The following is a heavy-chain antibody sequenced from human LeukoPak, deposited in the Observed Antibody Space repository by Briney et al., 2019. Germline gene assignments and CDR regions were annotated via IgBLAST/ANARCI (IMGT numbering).Heavy chain of an antibody. CDR1: GFTFSSYW. Sequence: PGGSLRLSCAASGFTFSSYWMHWVRQAPGKGLVWVSRINSDGNSTSYADSVKGRFTISRDNAKNTLYLQMNSLRAEDTAVYYCARGPFQNWNDFLYWGQGTLVTVSS. D-gene: IGHD1-1*01. CDR2: INSDGNST. V-gene: IGHV3-74*01. CDR3: ARGPFQNWNDFLY. J-gene: IGHJ4*02.